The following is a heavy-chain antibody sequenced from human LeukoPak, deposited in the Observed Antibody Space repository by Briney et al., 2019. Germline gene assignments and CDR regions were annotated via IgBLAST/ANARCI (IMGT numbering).Heavy chain of an antibody. Sequence: SETLSLTCAVYGGSFSGYYWSWIRQPPGKGLEWIGEINHSGSTNYNPSLKSRVTISVDTSKNQFSLKLSSVTAADTAVYYCASGRVIVVVTAFDIWGQGTMVTVSS. V-gene: IGHV4-34*01. CDR1: GGSFSGYY. CDR3: ASGRVIVVVTAFDI. D-gene: IGHD3-22*01. CDR2: INHSGST. J-gene: IGHJ3*02.